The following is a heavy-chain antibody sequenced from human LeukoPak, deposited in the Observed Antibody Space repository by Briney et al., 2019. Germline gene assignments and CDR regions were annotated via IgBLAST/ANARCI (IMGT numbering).Heavy chain of an antibody. J-gene: IGHJ4*02. D-gene: IGHD1-26*01. CDR2: ISSSSSTI. CDR3: APHRDGSYPFDY. V-gene: IGHV3-48*02. CDR1: GFTFSSYS. Sequence: PGGSLRLSCAASGFTFSSYSMNWVRQAPGKGLEWVSYISSSSSTIYYADSVKGRFTISRDKAKNLLYLQMNSLRDEDTAVYYCAPHRDGSYPFDYWGQGTLVTVSS.